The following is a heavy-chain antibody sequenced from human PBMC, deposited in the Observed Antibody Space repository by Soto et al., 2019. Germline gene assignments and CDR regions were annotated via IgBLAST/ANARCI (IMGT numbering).Heavy chain of an antibody. CDR2: IYSSGNT. CDR1: GGSINTYY. CDR3: ARRKEYYFDY. D-gene: IGHD3-10*01. J-gene: IGHJ4*02. Sequence: SETLSLTCSVSGGSINTYYWSWIRQPPGKELEWIGFIYSSGNTHYNPSLKSRVTISVDTSNNQFSLRLSSVTAADTAVYYCARRKEYYFDYWGQGTLVTVSS. V-gene: IGHV4-59*01.